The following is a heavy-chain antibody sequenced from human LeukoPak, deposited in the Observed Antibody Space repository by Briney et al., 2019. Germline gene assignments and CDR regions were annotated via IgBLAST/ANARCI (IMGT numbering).Heavy chain of an antibody. J-gene: IGHJ6*02. CDR2: IYYSGST. CDR1: GGSTSSAGYY. V-gene: IGHV4-31*03. D-gene: IGHD5/OR15-5a*01. CDR3: ARDGLRGMDV. Sequence: SETLSLTCTVSGGSTSSAGYYWSWIRQHPGTGLEWIGYIYYSGSTYYNPSLNSRVIMSLDTSKTQFSLKLSSVTAPDTAVYYVARDGLRGMDVWGQGTTVTVS.